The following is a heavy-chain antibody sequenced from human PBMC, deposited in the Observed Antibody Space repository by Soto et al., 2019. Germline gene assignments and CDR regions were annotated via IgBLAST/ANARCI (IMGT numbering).Heavy chain of an antibody. J-gene: IGHJ5*02. Sequence: SVKVSCKASGGTFSSHAISWVRQAPGQGLEWMGGIIPIFGTANYAQKFQGRVTITADESTSTAYMELSSLRSEDTAVYYCAMSVVPAATWFDPWGQGTLVTVSS. CDR2: IIPIFGTA. CDR1: GGTFSSHA. CDR3: AMSVVPAATWFDP. D-gene: IGHD2-2*01. V-gene: IGHV1-69*13.